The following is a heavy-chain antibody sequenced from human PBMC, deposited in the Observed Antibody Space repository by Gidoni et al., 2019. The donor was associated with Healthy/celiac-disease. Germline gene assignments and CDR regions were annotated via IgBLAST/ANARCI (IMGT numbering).Heavy chain of an antibody. J-gene: IGHJ1*01. V-gene: IGHV1-69*04. CDR1: GGTFSSYA. CDR3: AREEQQLVVEYFQH. Sequence: QVHLVQSGAEVKKPGSSVKVSCKASGGTFSSYAISWVRQAPGQGLVWMGRIIPILGIANYAQKFQGRVTITADKSTSTAYMELSSLRSEDTAVYYCAREEQQLVVEYFQHWGQGTLVTVSS. D-gene: IGHD6-13*01. CDR2: IIPILGIA.